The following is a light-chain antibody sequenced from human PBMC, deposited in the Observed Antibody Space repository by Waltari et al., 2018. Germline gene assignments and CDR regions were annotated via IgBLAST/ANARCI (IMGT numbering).Light chain of an antibody. V-gene: IGKV3-11*01. Sequence: EIVLTQSPATLSLSPGERATLSCRARQSVSSYLALYQQKPGQAPRLLIYDASNRATGSPARSSGSGCGTDFTLTISSLEPEDFAVYYCQQRSNWPPVFTFGPGTKVDIK. CDR3: QQRSNWPPVFT. CDR2: DAS. J-gene: IGKJ3*01. CDR1: QSVSSY.